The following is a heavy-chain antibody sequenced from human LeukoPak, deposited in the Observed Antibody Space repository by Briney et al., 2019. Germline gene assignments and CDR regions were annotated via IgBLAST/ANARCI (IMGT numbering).Heavy chain of an antibody. CDR3: ARESYGDYYFDS. CDR1: GFTFNIYA. V-gene: IGHV3-30*01. J-gene: IGHJ4*02. Sequence: PGGSLRLSSAASGFTFNIYAMHWVRQAPGKGLEWVAVIAFNGNNIYYADSVKGRFTISRDNSQNTLYLHMNSPTTDDTALYFCARESYGDYYFDSWGQGTLVTVSS. CDR2: IAFNGNNI. D-gene: IGHD4-17*01.